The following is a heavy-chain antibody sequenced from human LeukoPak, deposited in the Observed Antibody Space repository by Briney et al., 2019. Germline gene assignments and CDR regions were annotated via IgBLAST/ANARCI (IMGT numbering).Heavy chain of an antibody. V-gene: IGHV4-59*01. Sequence: SETLSLTCTVSGGSISSYYWSWVRPPPGKGLAWIGYIYYSGSPNYNPSLKTRVTMSVDTSKNQFSLKPSSVAAADTAVYYCARERGTTVTIYFDYWGQGTLVSVAS. CDR2: IYYSGSP. D-gene: IGHD4-17*01. J-gene: IGHJ4*02. CDR3: ARERGTTVTIYFDY. CDR1: GGSISSYY.